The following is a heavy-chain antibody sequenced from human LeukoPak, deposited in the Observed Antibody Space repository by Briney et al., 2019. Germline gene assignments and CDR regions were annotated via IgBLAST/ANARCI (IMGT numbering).Heavy chain of an antibody. Sequence: NPGGSLRLSCAASGFTFSKAWVYWVRQAPGKGLEWVGRIKSKTDGGTTDYAAPVKGRFTISRDDSKNTLFLQMNSLKTEDTATYYCTTPKYSGYDFYFWGQGTLVTVSS. V-gene: IGHV3-15*07. CDR3: TTPKYSGYDFYF. D-gene: IGHD5-12*01. J-gene: IGHJ4*02. CDR1: GFTFSKAW. CDR2: IKSKTDGGTT.